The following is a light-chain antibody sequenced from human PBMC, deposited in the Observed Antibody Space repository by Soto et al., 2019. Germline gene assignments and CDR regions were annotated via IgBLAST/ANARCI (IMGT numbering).Light chain of an antibody. V-gene: IGLV1-44*01. CDR2: NNN. Sequence: QDVLTQPRSASGTPGQRVTISCSGSSSNIGSNAVTWYQHLPGAAPKLLITNNNHRPSGVPDRFSGSKSGTSASLTISGLHSEDDGDYYCAAWDDSLNGSFVFGTGTKVT. CDR3: AAWDDSLNGSFV. J-gene: IGLJ1*01. CDR1: SSNIGSNA.